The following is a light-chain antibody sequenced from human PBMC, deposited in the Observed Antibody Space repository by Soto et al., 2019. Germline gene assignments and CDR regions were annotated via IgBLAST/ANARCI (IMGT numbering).Light chain of an antibody. CDR3: QQYNDWPRT. Sequence: EMLLARSPATRFLSPGESATLSCRASQLFSSNLAWYQRRPGQAPRLLIYGSSTRATGVPARFSGSASGTEFTLTISSLQSEDFGVYYCQQYNDWPRTFGQGTRLEI. V-gene: IGKV3-15*01. CDR1: QLFSSN. J-gene: IGKJ5*01. CDR2: GSS.